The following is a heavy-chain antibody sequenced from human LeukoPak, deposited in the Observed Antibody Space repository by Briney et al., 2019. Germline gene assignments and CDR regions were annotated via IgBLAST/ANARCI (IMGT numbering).Heavy chain of an antibody. CDR1: GYTFTDYY. CDR2: VDPEDGET. CDR3: AKGQLGMVPFHAFDI. J-gene: IGHJ3*02. V-gene: IGHV1-69-2*01. D-gene: IGHD7-27*01. Sequence: GASVKVSCKVSGYTFTDYYMHWVQQAPGKGLEWMGLVDPEDGETIYAEKFQGRVTITADTSTDTAYMELSSLRSEDTAVYYCAKGQLGMVPFHAFDIWGQGTMVTVSS.